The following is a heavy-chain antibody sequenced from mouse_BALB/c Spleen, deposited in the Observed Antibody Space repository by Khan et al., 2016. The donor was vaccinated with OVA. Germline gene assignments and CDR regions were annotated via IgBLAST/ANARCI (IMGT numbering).Heavy chain of an antibody. J-gene: IGHJ3*01. Sequence: EVQVVESGGDLVKSGGSLKLSCAASGFTFSPYSMSWVRQTPDKRLEWVATISSDGDYTYYPDSVKGRFTISRDNAKNTLYLHKSRLKSEDTAIYYCATHLTGSFAYWGQGTLVTASA. CDR2: ISSDGDYT. CDR3: ATHLTGSFAY. V-gene: IGHV5-6*01. CDR1: GFTFSPYS. D-gene: IGHD4-1*01.